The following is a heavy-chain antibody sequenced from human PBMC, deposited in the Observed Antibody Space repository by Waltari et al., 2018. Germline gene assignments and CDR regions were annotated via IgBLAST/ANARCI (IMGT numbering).Heavy chain of an antibody. V-gene: IGHV4-31*02. J-gene: IGHJ4*02. Sequence: WIRQHPGNGLEWIVYIYYTGSTYYNPSLKSRVTISVDTSKNQFSLKLSSVTAADTAVYYCARLHSGSYFRQYFFDYWGPGTLVTVSS. D-gene: IGHD1-26*01. CDR3: ARLHSGSYFRQYFFDY. CDR2: IYYTGST.